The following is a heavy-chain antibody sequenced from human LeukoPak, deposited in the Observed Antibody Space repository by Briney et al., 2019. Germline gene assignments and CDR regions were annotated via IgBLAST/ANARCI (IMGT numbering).Heavy chain of an antibody. CDR2: ITTSSSTI. V-gene: IGHV3-48*04. Sequence: GGSLRLSCAASGFTFSSYSMNWARQAPGKGLEWVSFITTSSSTIYYADSVKGRFTISRDNAKNSLYLQMNSLRAEDTAVYYCARAGEGVASDYWGQGTLVTVSS. J-gene: IGHJ4*02. D-gene: IGHD2-15*01. CDR1: GFTFSSYS. CDR3: ARAGEGVASDY.